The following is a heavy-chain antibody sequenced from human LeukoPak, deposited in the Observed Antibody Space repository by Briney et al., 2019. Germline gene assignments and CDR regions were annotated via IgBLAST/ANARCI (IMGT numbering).Heavy chain of an antibody. V-gene: IGHV4-61*01. CDR3: AGGGGETTVISLDY. J-gene: IGHJ4*02. CDR1: GGSVSSGSYY. CDR2: IYYSGST. Sequence: SETLSLTCTVSGGSVSSGSYYWSWIRQPPGKGLEWIGYIYYSGSTNYNPSLKSRVTISVDTSKNQFSLKLSSVTAAVTAVYYLAGGGGETTVISLDYWGQGTLVTVSS. D-gene: IGHD4-17*01.